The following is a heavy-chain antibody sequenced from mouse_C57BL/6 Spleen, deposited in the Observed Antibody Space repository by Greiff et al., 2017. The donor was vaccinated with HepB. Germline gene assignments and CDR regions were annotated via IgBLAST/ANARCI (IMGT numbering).Heavy chain of an antibody. Sequence: VQLQQSGTVLARPGASVKMSCKTSGYTFTSYWMHWVKQRPGQGLEWIGAIYPGNSDTSYNQKFKGKAKLTAVTSASTAYMELSSLTNEDSAVYYCTRGDIYYDYDRDYYAMDYWGQGTSVTVSS. J-gene: IGHJ4*01. V-gene: IGHV1-5*01. CDR1: GYTFTSYW. CDR3: TRGDIYYDYDRDYYAMDY. D-gene: IGHD2-4*01. CDR2: IYPGNSDT.